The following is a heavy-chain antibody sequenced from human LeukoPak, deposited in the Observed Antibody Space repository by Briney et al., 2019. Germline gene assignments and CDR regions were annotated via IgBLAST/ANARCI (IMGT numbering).Heavy chain of an antibody. D-gene: IGHD2-2*01. Sequence: GGSLRLSCAASGFTFSSYAMSWARQAPGKGLEWVSAISGSGGSTYYADSVKGRFTISRDNSKNTLYLQVNSLRAEDTAVYYCAKGDLIVVVPAALSYWGQGTLVTVSS. CDR2: ISGSGGST. V-gene: IGHV3-23*01. J-gene: IGHJ4*02. CDR1: GFTFSSYA. CDR3: AKGDLIVVVPAALSY.